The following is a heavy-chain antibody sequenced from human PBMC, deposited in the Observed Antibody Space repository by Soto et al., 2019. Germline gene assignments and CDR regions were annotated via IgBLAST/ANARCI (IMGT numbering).Heavy chain of an antibody. Sequence: GGSLRLSCAASGFTFSNYWMHWVRQAPGKGLLWVSRIKSDGSSTNYADSVKGRFTSSRDNAKNTLYLQMNSLGAEDTAVYYCARESYSSGWDYFDYWGQGTLVTVSS. CDR2: IKSDGSST. J-gene: IGHJ4*02. CDR1: GFTFSNYW. D-gene: IGHD6-19*01. CDR3: ARESYSSGWDYFDY. V-gene: IGHV3-74*01.